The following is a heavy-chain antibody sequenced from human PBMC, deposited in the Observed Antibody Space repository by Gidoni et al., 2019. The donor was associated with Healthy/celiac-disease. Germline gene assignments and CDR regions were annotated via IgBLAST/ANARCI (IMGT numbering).Heavy chain of an antibody. D-gene: IGHD4-17*01. V-gene: IGHV1-69*06. CDR2: IIPIFGTA. J-gene: IGHJ6*02. CDR1: GGTFSSYA. Sequence: QVQLVQSGAEVKKPGSSVKVSCKAAGGTFSSYAISWVRQAPGQGLEWMGGIIPIFGTANYAQKFQGRVTITADKSTSTAYMELSSLRSEDTAVYYCARDGDPMTTGANYYYYYGMDVWGQGTTVTVSS. CDR3: ARDGDPMTTGANYYYYYGMDV.